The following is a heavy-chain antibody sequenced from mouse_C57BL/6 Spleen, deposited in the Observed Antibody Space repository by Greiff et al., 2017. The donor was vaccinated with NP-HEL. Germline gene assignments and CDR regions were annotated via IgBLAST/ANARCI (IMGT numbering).Heavy chain of an antibody. Sequence: QVQLQQPGAELVKPGASVKMSCKASGYTFTSYWITWVKQRPGQGLEWIGDIYPGSGSTNYNEKFKSKATLTVDTSSSTAYMQLSSLTSEDSAVYCCARGGLRRGYAMDYWGQGTSVTVSS. V-gene: IGHV1-55*01. J-gene: IGHJ4*01. CDR3: ARGGLRRGYAMDY. CDR2: IYPGSGST. D-gene: IGHD2-4*01. CDR1: GYTFTSYW.